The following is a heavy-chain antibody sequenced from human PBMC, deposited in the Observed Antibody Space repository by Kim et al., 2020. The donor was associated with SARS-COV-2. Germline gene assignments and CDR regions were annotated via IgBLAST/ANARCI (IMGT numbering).Heavy chain of an antibody. D-gene: IGHD3-10*01. V-gene: IGHV3-7*01. Sequence: GGSLRLSCAASGFTISNYWMTWVRQAPGKGLEWVANIKEDGSEKYYVDSVKGRFTISTDNAKKSLYLQMNSLRAEDTAVYYCVRGRGLDYWGQGTLVPGS. CDR2: IKEDGSEK. CDR3: VRGRGLDY. CDR1: GFTISNYW. J-gene: IGHJ4*02.